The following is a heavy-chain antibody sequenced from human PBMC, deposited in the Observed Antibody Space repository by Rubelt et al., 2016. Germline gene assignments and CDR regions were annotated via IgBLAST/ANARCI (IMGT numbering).Heavy chain of an antibody. J-gene: IGHJ6*02. CDR3: ARASRLRFIAARPYYGMDV. D-gene: IGHD6-6*01. CDR1: GGSIFDKNW. Sequence: ESGPGLVKPSGTLSLTCSITGGSIFDKNWWSWIRQPPGKGLEWIGEINHSGSTNYNPSLKSRVTISVDTSKNQFSLKLSSVTAADTAVYYCARASRLRFIAARPYYGMDVWGQGTTVTVSS. V-gene: IGHV4-4*02. CDR2: INHSGST.